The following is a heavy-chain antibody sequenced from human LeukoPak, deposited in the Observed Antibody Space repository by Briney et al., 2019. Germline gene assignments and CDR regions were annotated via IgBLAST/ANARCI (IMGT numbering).Heavy chain of an antibody. V-gene: IGHV3-74*01. CDR2: VNSDGSST. CDR3: ASLAVATLDY. Sequence: QPGGSLRLSCAASGFTFSSYWMHWVRQAPGKGLVWVSHVNSDGSSTSYADSVKGRFTISRDNAKNTLYLQMNSLRAEDTAVYYCASLAVATLDYWGQGTLVTVSS. J-gene: IGHJ4*02. CDR1: GFTFSSYW. D-gene: IGHD5-12*01.